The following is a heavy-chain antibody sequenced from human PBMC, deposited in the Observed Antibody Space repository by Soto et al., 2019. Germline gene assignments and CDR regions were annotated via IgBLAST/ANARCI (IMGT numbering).Heavy chain of an antibody. D-gene: IGHD2-2*01. CDR3: AREGYCRSTSCYSFDY. CDR1: GFTFSSYA. CDR2: ISSNGGST. V-gene: IGHV3-64*01. Sequence: GGSLRLSCAASGFTFSSYAMHWVRQAPGKGLEYVSAISSNGGSTYYANSVKGRFTISRDNSKNTLYLQMGSLRAEDMAVYYCAREGYCRSTSCYSFDYWGQGTRVTVS. J-gene: IGHJ4*02.